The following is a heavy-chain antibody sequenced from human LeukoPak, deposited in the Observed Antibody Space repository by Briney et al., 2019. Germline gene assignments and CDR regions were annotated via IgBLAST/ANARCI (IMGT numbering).Heavy chain of an antibody. CDR3: ARVAVTNTIDY. CDR2: ISSSSSYI. CDR1: GFTFSHFW. Sequence: PGGSLRLSCAASGFTFSHFWMSWVRQAPGKGLEWVSSISSSSSYIYYADSVKGRFTISRDNAKNSLYLQMNSLRAEDTAVYYCARVAVTNTIDYWGQGTLVTVSS. D-gene: IGHD4-17*01. V-gene: IGHV3-21*01. J-gene: IGHJ4*02.